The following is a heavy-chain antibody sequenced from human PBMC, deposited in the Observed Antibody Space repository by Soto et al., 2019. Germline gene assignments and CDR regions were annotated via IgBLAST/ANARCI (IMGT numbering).Heavy chain of an antibody. J-gene: IGHJ4*02. Sequence: QLLLQESGSGLVKPSQTLSLTCTVSGGAISSGSYSWTWIRQPPGKGLEWIGYIFHSGSTFYNPSLMSRVTRAIDRSKTQFAQKRSSVTAADTALYYCARGASGDDPAFDYWGQGTLVTFSS. D-gene: IGHD5-12*01. CDR3: ARGASGDDPAFDY. CDR2: IFHSGST. CDR1: GGAISSGSYS. V-gene: IGHV4-30-2*01.